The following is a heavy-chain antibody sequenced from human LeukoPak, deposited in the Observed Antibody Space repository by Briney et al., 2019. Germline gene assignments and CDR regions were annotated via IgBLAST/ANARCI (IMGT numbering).Heavy chain of an antibody. Sequence: GGSLRLSCAASGFTFSIYAMSWVRQAPGKGLQWVSSITSSGDGTYNADSVKGRFTISRDNSENMLYLQMNSLRVEDTAVYFCAKDRPNYYGSNGHYYRRDGDYWGQGTLVTVSS. CDR2: ITSSGDGT. CDR3: AKDRPNYYGSNGHYYRRDGDY. J-gene: IGHJ4*02. V-gene: IGHV3-23*01. CDR1: GFTFSIYA. D-gene: IGHD3-22*01.